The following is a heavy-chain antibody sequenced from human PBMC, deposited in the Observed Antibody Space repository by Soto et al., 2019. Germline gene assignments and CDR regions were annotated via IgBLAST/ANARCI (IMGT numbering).Heavy chain of an antibody. CDR2: INPSAGST. CDR3: ARVPLYSDSSGYYYDHYYGMDV. D-gene: IGHD3-22*01. J-gene: IGHJ6*02. Sequence: GASVKVSCNASGYTFTSYYIHWARQAPGQGPEWVGIINPSAGSTSYAQNFQGRVTMTRDTSTSTVYMELSGLRSEDTAVYYCARVPLYSDSSGYYYDHYYGMDVWGQGTTVTVSS. CDR1: GYTFTSYY. V-gene: IGHV1-46*01.